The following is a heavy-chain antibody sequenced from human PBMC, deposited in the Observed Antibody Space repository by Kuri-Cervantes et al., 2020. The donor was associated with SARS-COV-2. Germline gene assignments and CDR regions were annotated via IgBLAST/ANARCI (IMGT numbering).Heavy chain of an antibody. CDR2: ISGSTI. Sequence: ETLSLTCAASGFTVSSNEMSWVRQAPGKGLERVSSISGSTIYYADSVKGRFTISRDNAKNSLYLQRNSLRAEDTAVYYCARVVGSTVTTLFWGYYYYYMDVWGKGTTVTVSS. J-gene: IGHJ6*03. D-gene: IGHD4-11*01. V-gene: IGHV3-69-1*01. CDR1: GFTVSSNE. CDR3: ARVVGSTVTTLFWGYYYYYMDV.